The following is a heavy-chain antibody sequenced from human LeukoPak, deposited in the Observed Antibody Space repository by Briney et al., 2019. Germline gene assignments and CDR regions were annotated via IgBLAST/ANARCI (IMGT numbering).Heavy chain of an antibody. CDR3: AKQNTGQNYGYYHQRDV. V-gene: IGHV3-11*04. CDR1: GFSFGDFY. CDR2: ISESGITI. J-gene: IGHJ6*03. Sequence: RGSLRLSCAASGFSFGDFYMTWIRQAPGKGLEWVSYISESGITIYYADSVKGRFTISRDNAKNSLFLQMNSLRGEDTAVYYCAKQNTGQNYGYYHQRDVWGKGTTVPVS. D-gene: IGHD1/OR15-1a*01.